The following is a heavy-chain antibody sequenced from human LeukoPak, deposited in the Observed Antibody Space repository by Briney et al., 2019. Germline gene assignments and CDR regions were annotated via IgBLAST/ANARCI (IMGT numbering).Heavy chain of an antibody. CDR1: GFTFSSCA. Sequence: GGSLRLSCAASGFTFSSCAMSWVRQAPGKGLEWVSAISGGGGSTYYADFVKGRFTISRDKSLSTEYLQMYSLRAEDTAVYYCAKDVVNSGPRGYFDYWGQGTLVTVSS. D-gene: IGHD6-19*01. CDR3: AKDVVNSGPRGYFDY. V-gene: IGHV3-23*01. J-gene: IGHJ4*02. CDR2: ISGGGGST.